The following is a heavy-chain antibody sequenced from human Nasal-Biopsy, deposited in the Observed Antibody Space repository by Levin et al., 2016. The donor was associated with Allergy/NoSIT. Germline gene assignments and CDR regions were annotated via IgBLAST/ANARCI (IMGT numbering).Heavy chain of an antibody. V-gene: IGHV3-11*01. J-gene: IGHJ4*02. Sequence: GESLKISCVGSGFTFSNYYMSWIRQAPGKGLEWVAYSSPSASSAHYADSVRGRFTISRDNGDNSVHLLMNSLRAEDTAVYYCVRGAQLRDWGQGILVTVSS. D-gene: IGHD2-2*01. CDR3: VRGAQLRD. CDR2: SSPSASSA. CDR1: GFTFSNYY.